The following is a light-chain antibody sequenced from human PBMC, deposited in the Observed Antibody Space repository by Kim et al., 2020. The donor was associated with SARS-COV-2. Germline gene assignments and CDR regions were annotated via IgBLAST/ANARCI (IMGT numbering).Light chain of an antibody. V-gene: IGKV1D-16*01. CDR1: QGISSW. Sequence: SASAGDQVTLAGRACQGISSWLVWYQQKPEKAPKSLVYATARLQIGVPSRFSGSRSGTDFTLTVTSLQPEDFATYYCEQYNSYPLTFGGGTKLEI. CDR2: ATA. CDR3: EQYNSYPLT. J-gene: IGKJ4*01.